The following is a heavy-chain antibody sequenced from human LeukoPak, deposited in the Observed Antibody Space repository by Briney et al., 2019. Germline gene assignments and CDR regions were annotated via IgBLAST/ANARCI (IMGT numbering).Heavy chain of an antibody. D-gene: IGHD3-3*01. Sequence: SETLSLACAVYGGSFSGYYWSWIRQPPGKGLEWIGEINHSGSTNYNPSLKSRVTISVDTSKNQFSLKLSSVTAADTAVYYCARDRITIFGVVIMGFDYWGQGTLVTVSS. CDR2: INHSGST. CDR3: ARDRITIFGVVIMGFDY. V-gene: IGHV4-34*01. CDR1: GGSFSGYY. J-gene: IGHJ4*02.